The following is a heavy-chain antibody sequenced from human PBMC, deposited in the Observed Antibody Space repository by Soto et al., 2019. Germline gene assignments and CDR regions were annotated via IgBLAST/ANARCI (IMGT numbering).Heavy chain of an antibody. CDR2: SSGSGGST. Sequence: PGGSLRLSCAASGFTLSNYAMSLVRQAPGKGLECVSASSGSGGSTYYANSVKGRFTISRDNSKNTLYLQLNRLRAEDTAVYYCAKDGYYDLDMDVWGQGTTVTVSS. J-gene: IGHJ6*02. CDR1: GFTLSNYA. V-gene: IGHV3-23*01. CDR3: AKDGYYDLDMDV.